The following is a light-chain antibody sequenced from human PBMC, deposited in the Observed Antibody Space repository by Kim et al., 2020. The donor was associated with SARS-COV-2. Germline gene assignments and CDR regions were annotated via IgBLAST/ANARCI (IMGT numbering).Light chain of an antibody. J-gene: IGLJ1*01. Sequence: QSALTQPASVSGSPGQSITIFCTGTSSDIGAYNLVSWYQQQPGKAPKILIYDVSNRPSGVSNRFSGSKSGNTASLTISGLQAVDEADYYCCSYSTTLYVFGTGTKVTVL. CDR1: SSDIGAYNL. CDR2: DVS. CDR3: CSYSTTLYV. V-gene: IGLV2-14*03.